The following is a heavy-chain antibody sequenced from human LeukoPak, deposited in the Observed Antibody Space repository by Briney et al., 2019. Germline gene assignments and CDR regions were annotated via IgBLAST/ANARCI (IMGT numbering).Heavy chain of an antibody. CDR2: INPILGIA. D-gene: IGHD6-13*01. Sequence: ASVKVSCKASGGTFSSYAISWVRQAPGQGLEWMGRINPILGIANYAQKFQGRVTITADKSTSTAYVELSSLRSEDTAVYYCAGHRVGIAAAGNWFDPWGQGTLVTVSS. CDR1: GGTFSSYA. V-gene: IGHV1-69*04. J-gene: IGHJ5*02. CDR3: AGHRVGIAAAGNWFDP.